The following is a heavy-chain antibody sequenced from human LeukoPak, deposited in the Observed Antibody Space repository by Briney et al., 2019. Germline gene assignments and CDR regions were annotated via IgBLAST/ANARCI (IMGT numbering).Heavy chain of an antibody. CDR1: GGSISNSRYY. J-gene: IGHJ4*02. CDR3: TRGSYDVLTGYSTLGEY. Sequence: SPSETLSLTCSVSGGSISNSRYYWGWLRQPPGKGLEWIGSIYYSGATNSNPSLRSRLTISVDTSKNPFSLKLGSVTAADTALYYCTRGSYDVLTGYSTLGEYWGQGTLVTVSS. CDR2: IYYSGAT. D-gene: IGHD3-9*01. V-gene: IGHV4-39*01.